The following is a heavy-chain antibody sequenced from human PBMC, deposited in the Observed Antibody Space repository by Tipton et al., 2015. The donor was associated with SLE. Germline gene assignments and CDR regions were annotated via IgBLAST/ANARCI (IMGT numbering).Heavy chain of an antibody. J-gene: IGHJ4*02. V-gene: IGHV4-59*01. Sequence: TLSLTCIVSGGSINDYYWGWIRQSPGKGLEWIASIYDSGSNYNPSLKNRVTISLDTSKSQFSLRLTPVTAADTAVYYCTGVGSGPGTDDWGQGTLVTVSS. D-gene: IGHD6-13*01. CDR3: TGVGSGPGTDD. CDR1: GGSINDYY. CDR2: IYDSGS.